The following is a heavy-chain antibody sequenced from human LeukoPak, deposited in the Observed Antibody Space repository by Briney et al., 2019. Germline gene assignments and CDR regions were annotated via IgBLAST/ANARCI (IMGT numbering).Heavy chain of an antibody. D-gene: IGHD2-15*01. CDR1: GFTFSSYG. CDR3: ARDYHAGYCSGGNCYGTLTKGMLDY. J-gene: IGHJ4*02. Sequence: GGSLRLSCAASGFTFSSYGMHWVRQAPGKGLEWVAVIWYDGSNKYYADSVKGRFTISGDNSKNTLYLQMNSLRAEDTAVYYCARDYHAGYCSGGNCYGTLTKGMLDYWGQGTLVTVSS. CDR2: IWYDGSNK. V-gene: IGHV3-33*01.